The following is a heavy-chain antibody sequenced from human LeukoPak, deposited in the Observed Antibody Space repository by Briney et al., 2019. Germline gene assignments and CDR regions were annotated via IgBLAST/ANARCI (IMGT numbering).Heavy chain of an antibody. CDR1: GFTFINYA. V-gene: IGHV3-23*01. D-gene: IGHD1-1*01. CDR3: AKDFSWNDGSQDY. J-gene: IGHJ4*02. Sequence: GGSLRLSCAASGFTFINYATTWVRQAPGKGLEWVSTITNSGIKTYDADSVTGRFTLSRDNSKSTVYLQMNSLRAEDTAVYYCAKDFSWNDGSQDYWGQGTLVAVSS. CDR2: ITNSGIKT.